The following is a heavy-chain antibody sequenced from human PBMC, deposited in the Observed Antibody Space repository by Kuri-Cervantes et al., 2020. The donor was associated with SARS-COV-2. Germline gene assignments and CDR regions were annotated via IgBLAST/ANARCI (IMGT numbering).Heavy chain of an antibody. CDR3: ARVRRWLQSNDAFDI. CDR2: IYTSGST. Sequence: LSCTVSGGSISSGSYYWSLIRQPAGKGLEWIGRIYTSGSTNYNPSLKSRVTISVDTSKNQFSLKLSSVTAADTAVYYCARVRRWLQSNDAFDIWGQGTMVTVSS. CDR1: GGSISSGSYY. D-gene: IGHD5-24*01. J-gene: IGHJ3*02. V-gene: IGHV4-61*02.